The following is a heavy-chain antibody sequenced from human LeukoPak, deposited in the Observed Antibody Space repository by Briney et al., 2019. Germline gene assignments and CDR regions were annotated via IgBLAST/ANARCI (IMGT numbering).Heavy chain of an antibody. D-gene: IGHD2-2*01. J-gene: IGHJ5*02. CDR2: TYYRSTWYN. V-gene: IGHV6-1*01. Sequence: SQTLSLTCTISGDSVSSNSVTWNWIRQSPSRGLEWLGRTYYRSTWYNDYAVSVRGRITVNPDTSKNRFSLHLNSVTPEDTAVYYCARRLTQYDCFDPWGQGILVTVSS. CDR3: ARRLTQYDCFDP. CDR1: GDSVSSNSVT.